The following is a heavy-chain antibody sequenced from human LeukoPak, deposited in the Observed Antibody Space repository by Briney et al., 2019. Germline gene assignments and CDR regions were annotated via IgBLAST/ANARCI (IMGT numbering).Heavy chain of an antibody. CDR2: INTDGTST. Sequence: GGSLRLSCAASGFSLSSYWMRWVRQAPGKGLAWVSRINTDGTSTRYADSVKGRFTISRDNAKNTLYLQMNSLRTEDTAVYYCAREVAGDPWYNWFDPWGQGTLVTVSS. CDR3: AREVAGDPWYNWFDP. V-gene: IGHV3-74*01. J-gene: IGHJ5*02. CDR1: GFSLSSYW. D-gene: IGHD4-17*01.